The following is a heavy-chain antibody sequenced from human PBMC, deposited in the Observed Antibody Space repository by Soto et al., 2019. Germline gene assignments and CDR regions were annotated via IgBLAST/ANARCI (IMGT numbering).Heavy chain of an antibody. CDR2: ISGSGGST. J-gene: IGHJ1*01. D-gene: IGHD6-19*01. V-gene: IGHV3-23*01. CDR3: AKTMRGIAVAMAYFQH. CDR1: GFTFSSYA. Sequence: GGSLRLSCAASGFTFSSYAMSWVRQAPGKGLEWVSAISGSGGSTYYADSVKGRFTISRDNSKNTLYLQMNSLRAEDTAVYYCAKTMRGIAVAMAYFQHWGQGTLVTVSS.